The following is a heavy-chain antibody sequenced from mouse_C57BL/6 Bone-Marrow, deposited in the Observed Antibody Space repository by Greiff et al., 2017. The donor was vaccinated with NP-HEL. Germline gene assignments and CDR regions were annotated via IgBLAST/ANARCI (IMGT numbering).Heavy chain of an antibody. D-gene: IGHD1-1*01. V-gene: IGHV5-4*01. CDR3: ARSLTTVVAHWYFDV. J-gene: IGHJ1*03. CDR2: ISDGGSYT. CDR1: GFTFSSYA. Sequence: DVQLVESGGGLVKPGGSLKLSCAASGFTFSSYAMSWVRQTPEKRLEWVATISDGGSYTYYPDNVKGRFTISRDNAKNNLYLQMSHLKSEDTAMYYCARSLTTVVAHWYFDVWGTGTTVTVSS.